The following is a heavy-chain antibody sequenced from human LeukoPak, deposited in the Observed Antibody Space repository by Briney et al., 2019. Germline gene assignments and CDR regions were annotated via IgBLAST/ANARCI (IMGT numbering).Heavy chain of an antibody. D-gene: IGHD3-9*01. CDR1: GGSISSNSNY. CDR3: ARVGAKLTGVGWFFDL. Sequence: SETLSLTCTVSGGSISSNSNYWGWIRQPPGRGLEWIGSIYYSGFTYYTPSLKSRITISVDTSKSQFSLNLRSVTAADTAVYYCARVGAKLTGVGWFFDLWGRGTLVTVSS. CDR2: IYYSGFT. V-gene: IGHV4-39*07. J-gene: IGHJ2*01.